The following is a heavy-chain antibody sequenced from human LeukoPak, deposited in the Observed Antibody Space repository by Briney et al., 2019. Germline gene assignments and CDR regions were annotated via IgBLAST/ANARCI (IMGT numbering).Heavy chain of an antibody. CDR2: IRSKAYGGTT. Sequence: GGSLRLSCVASGFTFSTYSMNWVRQAPGKGLEWVGFIRSKAYGGTTEYAASVKGRFTISRDDSKSIAYLQMNSLKTEDTAVYYCTREAGYYGDLYYFDYWGQGTLVTVSS. CDR3: TREAGYYGDLYYFDY. CDR1: GFTFSTYS. J-gene: IGHJ4*02. D-gene: IGHD4-17*01. V-gene: IGHV3-49*04.